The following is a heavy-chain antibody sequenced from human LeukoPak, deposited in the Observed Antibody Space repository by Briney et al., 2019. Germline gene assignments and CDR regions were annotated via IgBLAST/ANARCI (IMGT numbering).Heavy chain of an antibody. J-gene: IGHJ5*02. CDR3: ARGLKQMVRGVIIEARWFDP. V-gene: IGHV4-34*01. CDR2: INHSGST. CDR1: GGSFSGYY. Sequence: PSETLSLTCAVYGGSFSGYYWSWIRQPPGKGLEWIGEINHSGSTNYNPSLKSRVTIPVDTSKNQFSLKLSSVTAADTAVYYCARGLKQMVRGVIIEARWFDPWGQGTLVTVSS. D-gene: IGHD3-10*01.